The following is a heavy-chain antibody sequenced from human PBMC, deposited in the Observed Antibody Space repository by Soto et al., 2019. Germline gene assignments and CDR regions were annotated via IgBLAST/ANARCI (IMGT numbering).Heavy chain of an antibody. J-gene: IGHJ4*02. Sequence: EVQLVESGGGLVQPGGSLRLSCAASGFSFRSHWMSWVRQAPGKGLEWVSLVSATAGTTYYTDSVKGRFTISRDNSRNTVYLQMTSLRADDTAVYYCAKDRLAGGFDYWGQGTLVTVAS. CDR2: VSATAGTT. CDR1: GFSFRSHW. D-gene: IGHD3-16*01. CDR3: AKDRLAGGFDY. V-gene: IGHV3-23*04.